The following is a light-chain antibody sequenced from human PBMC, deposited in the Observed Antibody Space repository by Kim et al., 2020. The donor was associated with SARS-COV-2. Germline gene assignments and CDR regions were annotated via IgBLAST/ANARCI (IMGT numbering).Light chain of an antibody. CDR1: KLGDKY. J-gene: IGLJ1*01. CDR2: QDS. V-gene: IGLV3-1*01. Sequence: SYELTQPPSVSVSPGQTASITCSGYKLGDKYVSWYHQKSGQSPVVVIFQDSQRPSGIPERFSGSNSGNTATLTISGTQPMDEADYYCQAWDSNTHNYVFG. CDR3: QAWDSNTHNYV.